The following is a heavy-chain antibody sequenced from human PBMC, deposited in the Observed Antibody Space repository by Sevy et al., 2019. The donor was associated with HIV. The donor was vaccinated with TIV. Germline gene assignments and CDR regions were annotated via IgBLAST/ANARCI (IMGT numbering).Heavy chain of an antibody. CDR2: ISSSGSTI. CDR3: ARDKDYYGSGSLKPFDY. V-gene: IGHV3-48*03. CDR1: GFTFSSYE. D-gene: IGHD3-10*01. J-gene: IGHJ4*02. Sequence: GGCLRLSCAASGFTFSSYEMNWVRQAPGKGLEWVSYISSSGSTIYYADSVKGRFTISRDNAKNSLYLQMNSLRAEDTAVYYCARDKDYYGSGSLKPFDYWGQGTLVTVSS.